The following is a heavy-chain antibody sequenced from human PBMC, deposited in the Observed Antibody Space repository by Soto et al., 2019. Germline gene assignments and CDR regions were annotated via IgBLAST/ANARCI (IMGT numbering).Heavy chain of an antibody. V-gene: IGHV4-34*01. CDR3: ARGLKEWLRFGFGY. J-gene: IGHJ4*02. CDR1: GGSISGNNYH. CDR2: INHSGST. D-gene: IGHD5-12*01. Sequence: SETLSLTCAVFGGSISGNNYHWGWIRQPPGKGLEWIGEINHSGSTNYNPSLKSRVTISVDTSKNQFSLKLSSVTAADTAVYYCARGLKEWLRFGFGYWGQGTLVTVSS.